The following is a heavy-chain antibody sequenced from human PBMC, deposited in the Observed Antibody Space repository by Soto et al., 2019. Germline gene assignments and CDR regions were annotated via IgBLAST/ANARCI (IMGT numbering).Heavy chain of an antibody. V-gene: IGHV3-33*01. Sequence: QVQLVESGGGVVQPGRSLRLSCAASGFTFSSYGMHWVRQAPGKGLEWVAVIWYDGSNKYYADSVKGRFTISRDNSKNTLYLQKNSLRAEDTAVYYCARPLGSVAYCGGDFPPGHWGQGTLVTVSS. J-gene: IGHJ1*01. CDR1: GFTFSSYG. D-gene: IGHD2-21*02. CDR2: IWYDGSNK. CDR3: ARPLGSVAYCGGDFPPGH.